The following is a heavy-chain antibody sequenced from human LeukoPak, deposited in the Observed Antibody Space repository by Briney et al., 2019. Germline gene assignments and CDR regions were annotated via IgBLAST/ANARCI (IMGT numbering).Heavy chain of an antibody. V-gene: IGHV3-7*01. D-gene: IGHD2-21*02. CDR1: GFTFSNYW. J-gene: IGHJ4*02. CDR3: ARDKYCSDGDCDGGSKFDY. Sequence: GGSLRLSCAASGFTFSNYWMSWVRQAPGKGLEWVANIKEDGSEKNYVDSVKGRFTISRDDAKKSLYLQMNSLRAEDTGVYYCARDKYCSDGDCDGGSKFDYWGQGTLVTVSS. CDR2: IKEDGSEK.